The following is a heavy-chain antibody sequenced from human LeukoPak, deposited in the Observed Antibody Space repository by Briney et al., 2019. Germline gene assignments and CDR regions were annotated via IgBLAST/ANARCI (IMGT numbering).Heavy chain of an antibody. V-gene: IGHV3-74*01. CDR1: GFAFSTSW. CDR2: INSDGSST. CDR3: ARSDSSGYSH. D-gene: IGHD3-22*01. Sequence: GGSLRLSCAASGFAFSTSWMHWVRQGPGKGLVWVSRINSDGSSTTYADSVKGRFTISRDNAKNTLYLQMDSLRAEDTAVYYCARSDSSGYSHWGQGTLVTVSS. J-gene: IGHJ4*02.